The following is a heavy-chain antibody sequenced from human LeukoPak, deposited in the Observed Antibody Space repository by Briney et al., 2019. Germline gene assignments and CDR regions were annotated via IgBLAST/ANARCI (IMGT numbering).Heavy chain of an antibody. D-gene: IGHD1-26*01. Sequence: GGSLRLSCAASGFTFDDYAMHWVRQAPGKGLEWVSGISWNSDSIGYANSVEGRFTISRDNAKNSLYLQVNSLRAEDTALYYCAKGKWYSGTYHFDYWGQGTLVTVSS. CDR2: ISWNSDSI. V-gene: IGHV3-9*01. J-gene: IGHJ4*02. CDR1: GFTFDDYA. CDR3: AKGKWYSGTYHFDY.